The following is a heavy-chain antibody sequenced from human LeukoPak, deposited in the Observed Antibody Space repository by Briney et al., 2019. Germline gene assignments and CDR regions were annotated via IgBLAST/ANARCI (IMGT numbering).Heavy chain of an antibody. D-gene: IGHD2-15*01. CDR2: IIPIFGTA. CDR3: ASNTGSYCSGGSCYYSRRGLNY. J-gene: IGHJ4*02. Sequence: GASVKVSCKASGGTFSSYAISWVRQAPGQGLEWMGGIIPIFGTANYAQKFQGRVTITADESTSTAYMELSSLRSEDTAVYYCASNTGSYCSGGSCYYSRRGLNYWGQGTLVTVSS. V-gene: IGHV1-69*13. CDR1: GGTFSSYA.